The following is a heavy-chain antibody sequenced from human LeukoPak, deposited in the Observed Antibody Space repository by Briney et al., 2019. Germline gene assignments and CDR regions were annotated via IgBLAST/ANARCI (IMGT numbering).Heavy chain of an antibody. CDR2: INSDGSST. V-gene: IGHV3-74*01. CDR1: GFTFSNFW. Sequence: GGSLRLSCAASGFTFSNFWMHWVRQAPGKGLVWVSRINSDGSSTTHADSVKGRFTISRDNAKDTRYLQMNSLRAEDTAVYYCARGYFDSSGYPYLGYWGQGTLVTVSS. D-gene: IGHD3-22*01. CDR3: ARGYFDSSGYPYLGY. J-gene: IGHJ4*02.